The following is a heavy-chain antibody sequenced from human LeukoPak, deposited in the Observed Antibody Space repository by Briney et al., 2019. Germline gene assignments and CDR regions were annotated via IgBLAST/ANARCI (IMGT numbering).Heavy chain of an antibody. V-gene: IGHV3-21*01. CDR3: ARDVKDSSGLLPDY. CDR2: IAATSDYI. Sequence: GGSLRLSCAASGFTFSSYNMNWVRQAPGEGLEWVSSIAATSDYIFYADSVEGRFTISRDNAKNSLYLQMTSLRAEDTAVYYCARDVKDSSGLLPDYWGQGALVTVSS. CDR1: GFTFSSYN. D-gene: IGHD6-19*01. J-gene: IGHJ4*02.